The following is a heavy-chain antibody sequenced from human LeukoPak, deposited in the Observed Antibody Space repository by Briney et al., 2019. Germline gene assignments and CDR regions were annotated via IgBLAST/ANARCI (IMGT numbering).Heavy chain of an antibody. CDR1: GGSISSGGYY. D-gene: IGHD3-10*01. CDR3: ARHGRPLWRITMVREGYFDY. V-gene: IGHV4-61*08. Sequence: PSQTLSLTCTVSGGSISSGGYYWSWIRQPPGKGLEWIGYIYYSGSTNYNPSLKSRVTISVDTSKNQFSLKLSSVTAADTAVYYCARHGRPLWRITMVREGYFDYWGQGTLVTVSS. CDR2: IYYSGST. J-gene: IGHJ4*02.